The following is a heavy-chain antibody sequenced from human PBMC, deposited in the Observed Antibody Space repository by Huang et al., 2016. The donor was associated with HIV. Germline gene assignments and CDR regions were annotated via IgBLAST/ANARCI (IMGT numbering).Heavy chain of an antibody. Sequence: EVQLVESGGGLVKPGGSLRLSCAASGFTVRNAWRGWVRQAPGKGVEWVGRIKSKTDGGTADYTAPVRGRFTISRDDSKNTQFLQMNSLKTEDTAVYYCATSYGGSYHLWGQGTLVTVSS. CDR1: GFTVRNAW. CDR3: ATSYGGSYHL. J-gene: IGHJ5*02. V-gene: IGHV3-15*01. D-gene: IGHD1-26*01. CDR2: IKSKTDGGTA.